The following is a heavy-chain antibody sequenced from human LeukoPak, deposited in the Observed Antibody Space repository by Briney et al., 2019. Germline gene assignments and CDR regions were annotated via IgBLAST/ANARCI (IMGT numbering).Heavy chain of an antibody. D-gene: IGHD2-2*01. Sequence: SETLSLTFTVSGGSISSYYWSWIRQPPGKGLEGIGYIYYSGSTNYNPSLKSRVTISVDTSKNQFSLKLSSVTAADTAVYYCARAYCSSTSCYWNWFDPWGQGTPVTVSS. CDR1: GGSISSYY. CDR2: IYYSGST. CDR3: ARAYCSSTSCYWNWFDP. V-gene: IGHV4-59*01. J-gene: IGHJ5*02.